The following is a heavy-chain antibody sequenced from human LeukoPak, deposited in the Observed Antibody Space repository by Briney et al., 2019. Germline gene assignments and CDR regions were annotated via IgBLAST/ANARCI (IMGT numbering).Heavy chain of an antibody. CDR1: GGSFSGYY. J-gene: IGHJ4*02. Sequence: SETLSLTCAVYGGSFSGYYWSWIRQPPGKGLEWIGEINHSGSTNYNPSLKSRVTISVDTSKNQFSLKLSSVTAADTAVYYCARERAGEYYYDSSPYYWGQGTLVTVSS. CDR2: INHSGST. D-gene: IGHD3-22*01. CDR3: ARERAGEYYYDSSPYY. V-gene: IGHV4-34*01.